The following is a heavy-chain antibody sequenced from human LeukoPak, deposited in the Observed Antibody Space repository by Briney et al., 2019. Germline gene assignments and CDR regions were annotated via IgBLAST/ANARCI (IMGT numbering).Heavy chain of an antibody. CDR1: GYSISSGYY. CDR2: IYHSGST. Sequence: SETLSLTCTVSGYSISSGYYWGWIRQPPGKGLEWIGSIYHSGSTYYNPSLKSRVTISVDTSKNQFSLKLSSVTAADTAVYYCARSGSGYLRYYFDYWGRGTLVTVSS. V-gene: IGHV4-38-2*02. J-gene: IGHJ4*02. CDR3: ARSGSGYLRYYFDY. D-gene: IGHD5-12*01.